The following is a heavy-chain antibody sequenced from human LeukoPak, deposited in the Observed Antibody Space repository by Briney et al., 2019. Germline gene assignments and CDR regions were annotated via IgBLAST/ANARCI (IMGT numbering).Heavy chain of an antibody. CDR3: ARGGYYGSGNAFRFEP. Sequence: SETLSLTCTVSGGSISSYYWSWIRQPPGKGLEGIGYSYYSCSTNYKPSLNSRVTISVDASKNQLSLKLSSVTAADTVVYYCARGGYYGSGNAFRFEPWGQGTLVNVSS. CDR2: SYYSCST. D-gene: IGHD3-10*01. CDR1: GGSISSYY. J-gene: IGHJ5*02. V-gene: IGHV4-59*01.